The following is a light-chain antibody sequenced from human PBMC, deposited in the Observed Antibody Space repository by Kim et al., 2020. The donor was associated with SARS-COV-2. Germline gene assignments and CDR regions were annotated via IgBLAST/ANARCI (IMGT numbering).Light chain of an antibody. CDR2: GKN. J-gene: IGLJ3*02. V-gene: IGLV3-19*01. CDR3: NSRDRSGNHLV. CDR1: SLRNYY. Sequence: SSELTQDPAVSVALGQTVRITCHGDSLRNYYATWYQQKPGQAPVLVNFGKNNRPSGIPDRFSGSSSGNTASLSITGAQAEDEADYYCNSRDRSGNHLVFG.